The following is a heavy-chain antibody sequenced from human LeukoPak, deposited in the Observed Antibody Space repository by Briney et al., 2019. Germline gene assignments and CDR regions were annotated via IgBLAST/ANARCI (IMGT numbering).Heavy chain of an antibody. V-gene: IGHV3-48*01. D-gene: IGHD3-3*01. Sequence: GGSLRLSCAASGFTFDDYDMNWVRQAPGKGLEWVSYISSSSSTIYYADSVKGRFTISRDNAKNSLYLQMNSLRAEDTAVYYCARARADFWSGWAFDIWGQGTMVTVSS. CDR2: ISSSSSTI. CDR1: GFTFDDYD. CDR3: ARARADFWSGWAFDI. J-gene: IGHJ3*02.